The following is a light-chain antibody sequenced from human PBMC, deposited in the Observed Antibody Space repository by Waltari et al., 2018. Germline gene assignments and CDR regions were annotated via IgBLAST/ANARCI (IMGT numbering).Light chain of an antibody. CDR2: GAS. CDR3: QHHFRLPAT. V-gene: IGKV3-20*01. Sequence: SATLSRRASQSISRYLAWYQQKPGQAPRHLTYGASTRATGIPDRFSGSGSGTDFSLTISGLVPEDSAVYYCQHHFRLPATFGQGTKVEIK. CDR1: QSISRY. J-gene: IGKJ1*01.